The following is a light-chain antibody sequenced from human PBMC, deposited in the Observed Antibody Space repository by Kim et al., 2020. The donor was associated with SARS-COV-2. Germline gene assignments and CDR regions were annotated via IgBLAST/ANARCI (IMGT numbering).Light chain of an antibody. CDR1: SSNVGGYNY. CDR2: DVI. CDR3: CSFAGYSYV. Sequence: PGQAVTISCTGTSSNVGGYNYVSWYQQHPGKAPKLMIYDVITRPSGVPDRFSGSKSGNTASLTSSGLQAEDEADYYCCSFAGYSYVFGIGTKVTVL. V-gene: IGLV2-11*01. J-gene: IGLJ1*01.